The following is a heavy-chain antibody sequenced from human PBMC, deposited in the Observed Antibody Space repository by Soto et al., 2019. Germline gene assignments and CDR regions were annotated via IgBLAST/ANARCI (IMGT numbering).Heavy chain of an antibody. Sequence: SETLSLTCAVYGGSFSGYYWSWIRQPPGKGQEWIGEINHSGSTNYNPSLKSRVTISVDTSKNQFSLKLSSVTAADTAVYYCARAGKKYYYYGMDVWGQGTTVTVSS. D-gene: IGHD3-10*01. CDR3: ARAGKKYYYYGMDV. CDR2: INHSGST. CDR1: GGSFSGYY. V-gene: IGHV4-34*01. J-gene: IGHJ6*02.